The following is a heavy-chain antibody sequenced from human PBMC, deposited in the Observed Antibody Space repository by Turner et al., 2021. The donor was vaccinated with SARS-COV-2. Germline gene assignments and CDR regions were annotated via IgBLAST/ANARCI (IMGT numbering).Heavy chain of an antibody. V-gene: IGHV4-34*12. Sequence: QVQLQQWGAGLLKPSETLSLTCAVYGGSFSGYYWSWIRQTPGKGLEWIGEFIQSRSTNYNPSIKSRVTISVDTSKNQFSLKLSSVAAADAAVYYCARAVWVRGVRMDVWGKGTTVTVSS. CDR3: ARAVWVRGVRMDV. J-gene: IGHJ6*04. CDR1: GGSFSGYY. CDR2: FIQSRST. D-gene: IGHD3-10*01.